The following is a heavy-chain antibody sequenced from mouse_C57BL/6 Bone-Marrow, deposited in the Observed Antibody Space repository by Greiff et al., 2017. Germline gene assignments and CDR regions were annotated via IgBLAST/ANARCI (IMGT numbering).Heavy chain of an antibody. CDR3: ARLDSSGYDAMDY. V-gene: IGHV1-54*01. CDR1: GYAFTNYL. D-gene: IGHD3-2*02. CDR2: INPGSGGT. Sequence: VQLQQSGAELVRPGTSVKVSCKASGYAFTNYLIEWVKQRPGQGLEWIGVINPGSGGTNYNEKFKGKATLTADKSSSTAYMQLSSLTSEDSAVYFCARLDSSGYDAMDYWGQGTSVTVSS. J-gene: IGHJ4*01.